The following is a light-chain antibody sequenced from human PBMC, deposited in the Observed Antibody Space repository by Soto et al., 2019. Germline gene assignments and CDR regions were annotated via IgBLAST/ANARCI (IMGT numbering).Light chain of an antibody. CDR2: GVT. Sequence: QSALTQPASVSESPGPSITISCAGTSSDIGGYNYVSWYQQHPDKAPKLMIYGVTNRPSGVSDRFSGSKSGNTASLTISGLQAEDEADYYCTSYTSSSTYVFGTGTKVTVL. CDR1: SSDIGGYNY. CDR3: TSYTSSSTYV. J-gene: IGLJ1*01. V-gene: IGLV2-14*01.